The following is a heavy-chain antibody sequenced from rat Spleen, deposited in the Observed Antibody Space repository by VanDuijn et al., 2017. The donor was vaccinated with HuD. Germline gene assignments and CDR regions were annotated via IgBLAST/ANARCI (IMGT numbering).Heavy chain of an antibody. Sequence: EVQLVESDGGLVQPGRSLKLSCAASGFTFSDYYMAWVRQAPTKGLEWVATISYDGSSTYYRDSVKGRFTISRDNAKSTLYLQMDSLRSEDTATYYCARFGGYSVDAWGQGTLVTVSS. CDR2: ISYDGSST. J-gene: IGHJ3*01. D-gene: IGHD1-11*01. V-gene: IGHV5-29*01. CDR1: GFTFSDYY. CDR3: ARFGGYSVDA.